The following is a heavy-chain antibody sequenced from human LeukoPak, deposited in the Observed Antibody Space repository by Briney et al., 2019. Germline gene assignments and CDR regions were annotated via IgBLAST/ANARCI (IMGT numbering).Heavy chain of an antibody. CDR3: ARDKGVGGWSVDY. CDR2: IWYDGSNK. Sequence: GGSLRLSCAASGFTFSSYEMNWVRQAPGKGLEWVAVIWYDGSNKYYADSVKGRFTISRDNSKNTLYLQMNSLRVEDTAIYYCARDKGVGGWSVDYWGQGTLVTVSS. V-gene: IGHV3-33*08. CDR1: GFTFSSYE. D-gene: IGHD6-19*01. J-gene: IGHJ4*02.